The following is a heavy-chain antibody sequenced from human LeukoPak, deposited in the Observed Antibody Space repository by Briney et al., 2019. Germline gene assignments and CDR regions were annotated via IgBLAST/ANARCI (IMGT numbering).Heavy chain of an antibody. D-gene: IGHD2-15*01. Sequence: GGSLRLSCAASGFTFSSYGMTWVRQALGKGLEWISGTSGSGGSTYYANSVKGRFTISRDNSKNTLYLEMNSLRAEDTAVYYCAKNGGSQCYSHLDYWGRGSLVTVSS. CDR2: TSGSGGST. CDR1: GFTFSSYG. CDR3: AKNGGSQCYSHLDY. V-gene: IGHV3-23*01. J-gene: IGHJ4*02.